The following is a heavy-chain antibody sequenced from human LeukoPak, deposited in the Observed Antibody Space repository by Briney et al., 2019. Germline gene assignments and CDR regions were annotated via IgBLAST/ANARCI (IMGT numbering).Heavy chain of an antibody. CDR1: GFTFSSYA. Sequence: PGGSLRLSCAASGFTFSSYAMSWVRQAPGKELEWVSSISGSGESTYYADSVKGRFTISRDNSKNTLYLQVDSLRAEDTAVYYCAKRQAEYSSSAPFDYWGQGTLVTVSS. D-gene: IGHD6-6*01. CDR3: AKRQAEYSSSAPFDY. CDR2: ISGSGEST. J-gene: IGHJ4*02. V-gene: IGHV3-23*01.